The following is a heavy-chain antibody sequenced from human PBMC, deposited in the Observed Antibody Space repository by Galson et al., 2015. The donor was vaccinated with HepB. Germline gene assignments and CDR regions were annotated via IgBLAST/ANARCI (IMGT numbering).Heavy chain of an antibody. J-gene: IGHJ4*02. CDR1: GLTFSSDW. CDR2: IKSDGSGT. CDR3: ATAITAVGLLDY. Sequence: SLRLSCAASGLTFSSDWMHWVRQAPGKGLVWVSRIKSDGSGTDYADSVKGRFTISRDNAKNTVYLQMNSLRAEDTAVYYCATAITAVGLLDYWGQGTLVTVSS. D-gene: IGHD6-13*01. V-gene: IGHV3-74*01.